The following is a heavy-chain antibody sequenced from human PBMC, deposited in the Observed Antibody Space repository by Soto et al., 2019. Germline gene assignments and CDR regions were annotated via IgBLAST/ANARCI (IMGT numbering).Heavy chain of an antibody. CDR2: LTSGGDT. J-gene: IGHJ4*02. Sequence: EVQLLESGGDLVQPGGSLRLSCAASGFTFSTYAMTWVRLTPGKGLEWVSGLTSGGDTFYADSVKDRFTISRDNSKNTLYLQMHSLRAEDTALYYCAKLPRTSGWFFDYWGQGTLVTVSS. CDR1: GFTFSTYA. CDR3: AKLPRTSGWFFDY. V-gene: IGHV3-23*01. D-gene: IGHD6-19*01.